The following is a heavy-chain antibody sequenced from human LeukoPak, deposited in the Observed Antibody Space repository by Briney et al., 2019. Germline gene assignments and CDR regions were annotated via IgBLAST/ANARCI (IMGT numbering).Heavy chain of an antibody. CDR1: GYTFTGYY. D-gene: IGHD5-24*01. Sequence: ASVKVSCKASGYTFTGYYMHWVRQAPGQGLEWMGLINPNSGGTNYAQKFQGRVTMTRDTSISTAYMELSRLRSEDPAVYYCARDGDGYSLDYWGQGTLVTVSS. J-gene: IGHJ4*02. CDR3: ARDGDGYSLDY. CDR2: INPNSGGT. V-gene: IGHV1-2*02.